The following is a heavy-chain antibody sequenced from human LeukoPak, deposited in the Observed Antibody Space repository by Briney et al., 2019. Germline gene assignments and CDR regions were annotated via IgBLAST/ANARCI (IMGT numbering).Heavy chain of an antibody. CDR3: ARVGYSSGWYSGFDY. CDR1: GFTFSSYG. Sequence: GGSLRLSCAASGFTFSSYGMHWVRQAPGKGLEWVAFIRYDGSNKYYADSVKGRFTISRDNSKNTLYLQMNSLRAGDTAVYYCARVGYSSGWYSGFDYWGQGTLVTVSS. J-gene: IGHJ4*02. CDR2: IRYDGSNK. D-gene: IGHD6-19*01. V-gene: IGHV3-30*02.